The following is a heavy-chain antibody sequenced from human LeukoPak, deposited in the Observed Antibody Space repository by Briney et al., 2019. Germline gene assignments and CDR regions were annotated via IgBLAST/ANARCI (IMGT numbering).Heavy chain of an antibody. CDR3: AREDDSGDWFDP. CDR2: INHSGST. V-gene: IGHV4-34*01. Sequence: GSLRLSCAASGFTFSSYSMNWVRQAPGKGLEWVGEINHSGSTNYNPSLKSRVTISVDTSKNQFSLKLSSVTAADTAVYYCAREDDSGDWFDPWGQGTLVTVSS. D-gene: IGHD3-22*01. CDR1: GFTFSSYS. J-gene: IGHJ5*02.